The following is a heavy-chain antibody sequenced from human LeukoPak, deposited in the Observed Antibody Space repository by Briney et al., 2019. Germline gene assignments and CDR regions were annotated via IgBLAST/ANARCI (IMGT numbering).Heavy chain of an antibody. J-gene: IGHJ4*02. V-gene: IGHV3-33*01. CDR3: ARGDWNYVEY. CDR2: MWYDGSKK. D-gene: IGHD1-1*01. Sequence: PGGSLRLSCAASGFAFSSYGMHWVRQAPGKGLEWVAVMWYDGSKKYYADSVKGRFTISRDNSKNTLYLQMNSLRAEDTAVYYCARGDWNYVEYWGQGTLVTVSS. CDR1: GFAFSSYG.